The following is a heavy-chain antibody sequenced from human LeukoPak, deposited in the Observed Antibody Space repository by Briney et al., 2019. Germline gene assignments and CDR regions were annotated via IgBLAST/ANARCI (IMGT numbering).Heavy chain of an antibody. J-gene: IGHJ3*02. CDR3: ARRGSVASSGYLDAFDI. D-gene: IGHD3-22*01. CDR1: GGSFSGYY. CDR2: INHSGST. Sequence: PSETLSLTCAVYGGSFSGYYWSWIRQPPGKGLEWIGEINHSGSTNYNPSLKSRVTISVDTSKNQFSLKLSSVTAADTAVYYCARRGSVASSGYLDAFDIWGQGTMVTVSS. V-gene: IGHV4-34*01.